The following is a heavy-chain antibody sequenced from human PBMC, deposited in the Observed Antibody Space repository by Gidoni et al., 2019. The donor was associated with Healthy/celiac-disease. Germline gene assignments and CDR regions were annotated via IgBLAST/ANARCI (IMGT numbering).Heavy chain of an antibody. CDR3: AKDTAYSGSYYHAFDI. CDR1: GFPFSSYA. J-gene: IGHJ3*02. Sequence: EVQLLESGGGLVQPGGSLRLSCAASGFPFSSYAMSWVRQAPGKGLEWVSAISGSGGRTYYADSVKGRFTISRDNSKNTLYLQMNSLRAEDTAVYYCAKDTAYSGSYYHAFDIWGQGTMVTVSS. D-gene: IGHD1-26*01. CDR2: ISGSGGRT. V-gene: IGHV3-23*01.